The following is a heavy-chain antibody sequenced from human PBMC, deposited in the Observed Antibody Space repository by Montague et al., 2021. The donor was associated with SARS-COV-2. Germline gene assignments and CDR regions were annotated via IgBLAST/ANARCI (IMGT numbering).Heavy chain of an antibody. CDR3: ARREYSYGWGD. D-gene: IGHD5-18*01. Sequence: SETLSLICTVTGGPISGSSDYWGWIRQSPGKGLDWIASVDYSGNTYYSPSLKSRLTISVDTSKNQFSLKLNSVTAADTALYYCARREYSYGWGDWGQGTLVTVSS. J-gene: IGHJ4*02. V-gene: IGHV4-39*01. CDR1: GGPISGSSDY. CDR2: VDYSGNT.